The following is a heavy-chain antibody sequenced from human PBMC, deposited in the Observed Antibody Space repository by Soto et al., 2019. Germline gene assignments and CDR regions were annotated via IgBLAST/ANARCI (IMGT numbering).Heavy chain of an antibody. CDR1: GDTFSSYA. CDR2: IIPIFGTA. D-gene: IGHD3-22*01. CDR3: ARDGSGYRSRASPMDV. Sequence: QVQLVQSGAEVKKPGSSVKVSCKASGDTFSSYAISWVRQAPGQGLEWMGGIIPIFGTANYAQKFQGRVTITGDESTSTAYMELSSLGSEDTAVYYCARDGSGYRSRASPMDVWGQGTTVTVSS. J-gene: IGHJ6*02. V-gene: IGHV1-69*01.